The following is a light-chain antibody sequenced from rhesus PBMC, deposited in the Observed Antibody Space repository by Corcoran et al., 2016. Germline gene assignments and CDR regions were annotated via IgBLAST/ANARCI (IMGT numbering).Light chain of an antibody. CDR2: AAS. J-gene: IGKJ1*01. Sequence: DIQMTQSPSSLSASVGDRVTITCQVSQGISNWLAWYQQKPGIAPKLLIYAASSLQIGVPSRFMGSGSGTEFTLTISSLQPEDFASYYCQQHYRNPPTFGQGTKVEIK. CDR1: QGISNW. CDR3: QQHYRNPPT. V-gene: IGKV1-33*02.